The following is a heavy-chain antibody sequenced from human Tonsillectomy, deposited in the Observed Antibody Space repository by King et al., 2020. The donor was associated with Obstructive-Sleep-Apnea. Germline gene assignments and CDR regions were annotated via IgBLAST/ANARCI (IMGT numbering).Heavy chain of an antibody. D-gene: IGHD4-17*01. CDR3: AKGHYAIDY. V-gene: IGHV3-30*02. J-gene: IGHJ4*02. CDR2: IRYDGSNK. CDR1: GFTFSSYG. Sequence: VQLVESGGGVVQPGRSLRLSCAASGFTFSSYGTHWVRQAPGKGLEWVAFIRYDGSNKYYADSVKGRFTISRDNSKNTLYLQMNSLRAEDTAVYYCAKGHYAIDYWGQGTLVTVSS.